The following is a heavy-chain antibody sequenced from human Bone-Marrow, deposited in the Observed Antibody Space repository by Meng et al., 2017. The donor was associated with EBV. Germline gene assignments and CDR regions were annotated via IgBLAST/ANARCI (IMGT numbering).Heavy chain of an antibody. CDR3: ARPPTGRGSYLDY. CDR2: INHSGST. V-gene: IGHV4-34*01. Sequence: QVLLQQGGAGLLKPSETLSLTCAVYGGSFSGYYWSWIRQPPGKGLEWIGEINHSGSTNYNPSLKSRVTISVDTSKNQFSLKLSSVTAADTAVYYCARPPTGRGSYLDYWGQGTLVTVSS. D-gene: IGHD3-16*01. J-gene: IGHJ4*02. CDR1: GGSFSGYY.